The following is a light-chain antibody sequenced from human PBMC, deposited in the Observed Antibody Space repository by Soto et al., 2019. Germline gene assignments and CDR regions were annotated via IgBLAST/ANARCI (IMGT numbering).Light chain of an antibody. CDR3: AAWDDRLSGYV. Sequence: QSVLAQPASVSGSPGQSITISCTGTSSDVGGYNYVSWYQQHPGKAPKLMIYEVSNRPSGVSNRFSGSKSGNTASLTISGLQAEDEADYYCAAWDDRLSGYVFGTGTKVTAL. J-gene: IGLJ1*01. V-gene: IGLV2-14*01. CDR2: EVS. CDR1: SSDVGGYNY.